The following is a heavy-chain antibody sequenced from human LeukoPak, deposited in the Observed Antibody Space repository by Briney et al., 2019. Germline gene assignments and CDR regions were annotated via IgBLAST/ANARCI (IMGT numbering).Heavy chain of an antibody. CDR2: ISGSGDRT. D-gene: IGHD6-13*01. CDR3: AKDNIAAQTPFDGFHI. J-gene: IGHJ3*02. Sequence: GGSLRLSCAASGFTFSNYAMNWVRQAPGKGLEWVSTISGSGDRTYYADSVKGRFTISRDNSKNTLYLQMNSLRDEDTALYYCAKDNIAAQTPFDGFHIWGQGTMVTVSS. CDR1: GFTFSNYA. V-gene: IGHV3-23*01.